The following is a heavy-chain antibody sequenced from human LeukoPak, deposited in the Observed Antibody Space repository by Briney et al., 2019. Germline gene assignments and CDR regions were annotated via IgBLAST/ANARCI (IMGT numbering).Heavy chain of an antibody. CDR1: GFTFDDFA. J-gene: IGHJ3*02. Sequence: PGRSLRLSCAASGFTFDDFAMHWVRQAPGGGLEWVSGISWNSGTIVYADSVKGRFTISRDNAKNSLYLQMNSLRAEDTALYYCTKDKISGWDFDAFDMWGHGTIVSVSS. CDR2: ISWNSGTI. CDR3: TKDKISGWDFDAFDM. D-gene: IGHD6-19*01. V-gene: IGHV3-9*01.